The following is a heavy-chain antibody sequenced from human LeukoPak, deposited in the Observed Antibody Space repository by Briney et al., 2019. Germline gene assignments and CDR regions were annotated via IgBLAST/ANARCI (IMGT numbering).Heavy chain of an antibody. D-gene: IGHD4-17*01. J-gene: IGHJ5*02. Sequence: GESLKISCQVSGYIFTHYWIGWVRQMPGKGLESMGIIYPGDSDTRYSPSFQGQVTISADKSISTAYLQWSSLKASDTAMYYCARLGVTAVTTPNWFDPWGQGTLVTVSS. V-gene: IGHV5-51*01. CDR3: ARLGVTAVTTPNWFDP. CDR2: IYPGDSDT. CDR1: GYIFTHYW.